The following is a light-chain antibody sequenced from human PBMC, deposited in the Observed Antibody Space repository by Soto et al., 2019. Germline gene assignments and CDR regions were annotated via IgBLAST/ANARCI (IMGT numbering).Light chain of an antibody. J-gene: IGKJ3*01. CDR2: DAS. V-gene: IGKV3-11*01. CDR3: QQRSTWPLT. CDR1: QSVSSY. Sequence: EIVLTQSPATLSLSPGERATLSCRASQSVSSYLAWYQHKPGQAPRLLIYDASNMATGIPVRVSGGGSGTDFTLTISSLEPEDFGVYYCQQRSTWPLTFGPGTKVDI.